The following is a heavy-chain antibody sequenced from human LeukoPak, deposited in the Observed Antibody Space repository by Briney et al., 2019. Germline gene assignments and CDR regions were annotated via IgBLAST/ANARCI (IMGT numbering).Heavy chain of an antibody. CDR3: ARAAPRGYCSSTSCYNLSY. Sequence: SSVKVSCKASGGTFSSYTISWVRQAPGQGLEWMGRTIPILGIANYAQKFQGRVTITADKSTSTAYRELSSLRSEDTAVYYCARAAPRGYCSSTSCYNLSYWGQGTLVTVSS. CDR1: GGTFSSYT. CDR2: TIPILGIA. D-gene: IGHD2-2*02. V-gene: IGHV1-69*02. J-gene: IGHJ4*02.